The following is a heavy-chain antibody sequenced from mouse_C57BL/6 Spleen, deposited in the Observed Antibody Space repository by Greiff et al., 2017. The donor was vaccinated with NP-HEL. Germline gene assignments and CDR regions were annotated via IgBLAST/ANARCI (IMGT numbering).Heavy chain of an antibody. CDR3: ARWGYDYDPYFDY. J-gene: IGHJ2*01. D-gene: IGHD2-4*01. Sequence: VQLQQPGAELVKSGASVKMSCKASGYTFTSYWITWVKQRPGQGLEWIGDIYPGSGSTNYNEKFKSKATLTVDTSSSTAYMQLSSLTSEDSAVYYCARWGYDYDPYFDYWGQGTTLTVSS. CDR2: IYPGSGST. V-gene: IGHV1-55*01. CDR1: GYTFTSYW.